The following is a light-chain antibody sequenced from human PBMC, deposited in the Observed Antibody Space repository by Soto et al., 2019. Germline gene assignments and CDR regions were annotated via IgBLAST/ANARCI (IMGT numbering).Light chain of an antibody. CDR3: QHDGSSPPLFT. CDR1: QSVGSIY. J-gene: IGKJ3*01. V-gene: IGKV3-20*01. CDR2: GAS. Sequence: EIVLTQSQGTLSLSPGERATLSCRASQSVGSIYLAWYQQKPGQAPRLLIYGASTRVTGNPDRFSGGGSGTDSGLTFSRLEPEDFAVYYCQHDGSSPPLFTFGPGTKVDIK.